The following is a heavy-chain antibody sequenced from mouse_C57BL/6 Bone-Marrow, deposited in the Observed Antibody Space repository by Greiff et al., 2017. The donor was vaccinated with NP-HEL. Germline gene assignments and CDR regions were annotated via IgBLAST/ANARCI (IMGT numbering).Heavy chain of an antibody. D-gene: IGHD1-1*01. Sequence: VQLQQPGAELVKPGASVKLSCKASGYTFTSYWMHWVKQRPGQGLEWIGMIHPNSGSTNYHEKFKSKATLTVDKSYSTAYMQLSSLTSEYSSVYYCAREGSSHWYFDVWGTGTTVTVSS. CDR1: GYTFTSYW. J-gene: IGHJ1*03. CDR3: AREGSSHWYFDV. CDR2: IHPNSGST. V-gene: IGHV1-64*01.